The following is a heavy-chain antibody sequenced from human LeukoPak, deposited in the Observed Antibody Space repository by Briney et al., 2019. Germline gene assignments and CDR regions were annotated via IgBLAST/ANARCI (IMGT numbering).Heavy chain of an antibody. J-gene: IGHJ5*02. D-gene: IGHD6-13*01. CDR2: IYPGDSDT. Sequence: GESLKIPCKGSGYSFTSYWIGWVRQMPGKGLEWMGIIYPGDSDTRYSPSFQGQVTISADKSISTAYLQWSSLKASDTAMYYCARIGSSYSSSWYNWFDPWGQGTLVTVSS. CDR3: ARIGSSYSSSWYNWFDP. CDR1: GYSFTSYW. V-gene: IGHV5-51*01.